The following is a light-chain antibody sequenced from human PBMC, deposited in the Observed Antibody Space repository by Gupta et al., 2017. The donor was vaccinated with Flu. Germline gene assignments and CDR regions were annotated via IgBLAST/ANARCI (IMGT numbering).Light chain of an antibody. CDR2: LGS. V-gene: IGKV2-28*01. J-gene: IGKJ4*01. Sequence: DIVMTQSPVSLPVIPGEPASISCRSSQSLLHNNGFNYLNWYLQKPGQSPQLLIYLGSNRAYGVPDRFSGSGSGTEYTLKSSRGEDEDVGVYYGMQDLQTITFGGGTKVEI. CDR3: MQDLQTIT. CDR1: QSLLHNNGFNY.